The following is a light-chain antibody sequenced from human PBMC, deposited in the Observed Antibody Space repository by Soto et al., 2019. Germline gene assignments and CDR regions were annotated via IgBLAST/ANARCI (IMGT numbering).Light chain of an antibody. V-gene: IGKV1D-12*01. CDR2: ASS. CDR1: QGIGTW. Sequence: DLQMTQSPASVSASVGDRVTITCRASQGIGTWLAWYQQKPGTPPKLLIYASSSLQSGVPSRFSGSGSGTDFTLTISSLQPEDFATYYCQQADSFPLTFGGGTKVEI. CDR3: QQADSFPLT. J-gene: IGKJ4*01.